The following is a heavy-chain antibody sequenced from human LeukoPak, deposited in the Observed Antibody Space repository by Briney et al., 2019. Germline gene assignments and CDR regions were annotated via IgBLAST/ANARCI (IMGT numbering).Heavy chain of an antibody. Sequence: ASVKVSCKASGYSFTGYYIYWVRQAPGQGLEWMGWINPSSGGTNYAQKFQGRVIVTRDTSIGTAYMELSRLRSDDTAVYYCASVRTTGPNTDYWGQGTLVTVSS. CDR3: ASVRTTGPNTDY. V-gene: IGHV1-2*02. D-gene: IGHD1-1*01. J-gene: IGHJ4*02. CDR1: GYSFTGYY. CDR2: INPSSGGT.